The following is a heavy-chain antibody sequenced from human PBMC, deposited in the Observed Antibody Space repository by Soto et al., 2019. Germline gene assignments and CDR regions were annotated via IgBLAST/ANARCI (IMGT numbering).Heavy chain of an antibody. CDR1: GFTFSDYF. J-gene: IGHJ6*02. Sequence: PGGSLRLSCAASGFTFSDYFMSWIRQAPGKGLEWVSYISSSGSTTYYADSVRGRFTISRDNAKNSLYLQMNSLRAEDTAVYYCTRHDSNYDFWSGSPPRYGMDVWGQGTTVTVSS. D-gene: IGHD3-3*01. V-gene: IGHV3-11*01. CDR2: ISSSGSTT. CDR3: TRHDSNYDFWSGSPPRYGMDV.